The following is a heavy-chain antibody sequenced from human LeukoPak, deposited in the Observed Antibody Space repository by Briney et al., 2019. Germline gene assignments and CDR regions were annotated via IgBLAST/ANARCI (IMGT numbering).Heavy chain of an antibody. V-gene: IGHV1-2*02. CDR3: ARGSWDRSGWYVDY. CDR2: INPNSGGT. J-gene: IGHJ4*02. D-gene: IGHD6-19*01. CDR1: GYTFTGYY. Sequence: ASVKVSCKASGYTFTGYYMHWVRQAPGQGLEWMGWINPNSGGTNYAQKFQGRVTMTRDTSINTAYMELSRLRSDDTAVYYCARGSWDRSGWYVDYWGQGTLVTASS.